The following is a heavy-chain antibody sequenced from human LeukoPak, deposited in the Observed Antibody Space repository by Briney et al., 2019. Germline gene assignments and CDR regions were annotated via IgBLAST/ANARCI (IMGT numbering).Heavy chain of an antibody. J-gene: IGHJ6*02. CDR2: FDPEDGET. CDR1: GYTLTELS. V-gene: IGHV1-24*01. Sequence: ASVTVSCTVSGYTLTELSMHWVRQAPGKGLEWMGGFDPEDGETINAQKFQGRVTMTEDTSTDTAYMELSSLRSEDTAVYYCATDGVAGYYYYYGMDVWGQGTTVTVSS. CDR3: ATDGVAGYYYYYGMDV. D-gene: IGHD6-19*01.